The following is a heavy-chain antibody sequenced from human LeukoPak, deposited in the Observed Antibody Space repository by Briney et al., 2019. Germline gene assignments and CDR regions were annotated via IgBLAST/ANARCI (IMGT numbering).Heavy chain of an antibody. CDR3: VRDLIGTTPDDY. Sequence: GGSLRLSCAASGFIFSSYSMNWVRQAPGKGLEWVSYIGRSGSPIYYADSVKGRFTISRDNAKNSLFLQMDSLRAEDTALYYCVRDLIGTTPDDYWGQGTLVTVSS. CDR1: GFIFSSYS. V-gene: IGHV3-48*01. CDR2: IGRSGSPI. D-gene: IGHD1-20*01. J-gene: IGHJ4*02.